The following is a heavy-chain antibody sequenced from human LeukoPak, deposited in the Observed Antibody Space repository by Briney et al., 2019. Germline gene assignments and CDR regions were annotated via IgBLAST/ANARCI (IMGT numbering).Heavy chain of an antibody. D-gene: IGHD6-13*01. V-gene: IGHV4-59*01. Sequence: SETLSLTCTVSGGSISSYYWSWIRQPPGKGLEWIGYIYYSGSTNYNPSLKSRVTISVDTPKNQFSLKLSSVTAADTAVYYCARDRSSSWWGDYYYGMDVWGQGTTVTVSS. CDR2: IYYSGST. CDR1: GGSISSYY. CDR3: ARDRSSSWWGDYYYGMDV. J-gene: IGHJ6*02.